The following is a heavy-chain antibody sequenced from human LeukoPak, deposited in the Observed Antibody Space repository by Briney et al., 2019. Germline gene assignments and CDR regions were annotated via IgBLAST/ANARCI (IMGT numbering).Heavy chain of an antibody. V-gene: IGHV4-38-2*02. CDR3: ARVGGYGDYVINFDY. CDR1: GYSISSGNY. CDR2: IFHSGST. Sequence: SETLSLTCTVSGYSISSGNYWGWIRQPPGKGLEWISNIFHSGSTYYSPALKSRVSISVDTSKNQLSLNLSSVTAADTAVYYCARVGGYGDYVINFDYWGQGTLVTVSS. D-gene: IGHD4-17*01. J-gene: IGHJ4*02.